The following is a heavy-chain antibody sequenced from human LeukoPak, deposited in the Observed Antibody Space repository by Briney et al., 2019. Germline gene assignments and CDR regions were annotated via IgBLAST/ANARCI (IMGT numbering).Heavy chain of an antibody. CDR1: GFSFSDYG. CDR3: AKGGGGGNSGYLDY. D-gene: IGHD4-23*01. V-gene: IGHV3-33*06. J-gene: IGHJ4*02. CDR2: IWFDGVNK. Sequence: SGGSLRLSCTASGFSFSDYGLHWVRQAPGKGLEWVAIIWFDGVNKYYEDSVKGRFTISRDISKNTFYLQMNSLRAEDTAVYYCAKGGGGGNSGYLDYWGQGTLVTVSS.